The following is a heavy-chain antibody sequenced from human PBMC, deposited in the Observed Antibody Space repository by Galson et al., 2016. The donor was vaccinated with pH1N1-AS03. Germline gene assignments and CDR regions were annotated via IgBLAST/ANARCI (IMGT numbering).Heavy chain of an antibody. Sequence: SVKVSCKASGGTFGTSAISWVRQAPGQGPEWMGRLTPMLNVTSYAQKFQGRVTITAGKSTSTVYMELSSLRSDDAAVYYCATPGGVGYLDNWGRGTLVTVSS. V-gene: IGHV1-69*04. CDR2: LTPMLNVT. J-gene: IGHJ4*02. CDR1: GGTFGTSA. D-gene: IGHD3-16*01. CDR3: ATPGGVGYLDN.